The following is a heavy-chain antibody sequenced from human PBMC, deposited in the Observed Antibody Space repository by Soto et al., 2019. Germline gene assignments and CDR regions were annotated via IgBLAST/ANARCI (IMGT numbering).Heavy chain of an antibody. V-gene: IGHV1-69*13. Sequence: GASVKVSCKASGGTFSSYAISWVRQAPGQGLEWMGGIIPIFGTANYAQKFQGRVTITADESTSTAYMELSSLRSEDTAVYYCARDGVVGAPGAFDIWGQGTMVTVS. CDR2: IIPIFGTA. CDR3: ARDGVVGAPGAFDI. CDR1: GGTFSSYA. J-gene: IGHJ3*02. D-gene: IGHD1-26*01.